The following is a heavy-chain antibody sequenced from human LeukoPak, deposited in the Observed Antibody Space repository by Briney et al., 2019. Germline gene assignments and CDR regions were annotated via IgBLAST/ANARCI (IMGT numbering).Heavy chain of an antibody. D-gene: IGHD3-22*01. J-gene: IGHJ4*02. CDR3: ASRAFYDSSGLDF. CDR1: GGPIRNYY. CDR2: VSNSGNT. Sequence: PSETLSLTCSVSGGPIRNYYWTWIRQPPGKGLEWIGHVSNSGNTKYNPSLKSRVTISIDTSKKHFSLNLSSVSAADTAVYYCASRAFYDSSGLDFWGQGILVTVSS. V-gene: IGHV4-59*08.